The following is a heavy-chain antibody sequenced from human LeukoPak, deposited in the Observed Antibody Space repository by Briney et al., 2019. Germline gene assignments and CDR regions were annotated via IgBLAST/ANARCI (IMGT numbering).Heavy chain of an antibody. D-gene: IGHD5-18*01. CDR3: ARGSIGQLWPAEYFQH. V-gene: IGHV1-69*05. Sequence: SVKVSCKASGGTFSSYAISWVRQAPGQGLEWMGRIIPIFGTANYAQKFQGRVTITRDESTSTAYMELSSLRSEDTAVYYCARGSIGQLWPAEYFQHWGQGTLVTVSS. CDR1: GGTFSSYA. CDR2: IIPIFGTA. J-gene: IGHJ1*01.